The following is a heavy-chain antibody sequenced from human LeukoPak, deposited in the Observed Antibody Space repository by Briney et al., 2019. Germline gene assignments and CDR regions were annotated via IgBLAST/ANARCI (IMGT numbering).Heavy chain of an antibody. J-gene: IGHJ4*02. Sequence: GESLKISCKGSGYSFTSYWIGWVRQMPGKGLEWRGIIYSGDSDTRYSPSFQGQVTISADKSISTAYLQWSSLKASDTAMYYCARKGETGDYFNDYWGQGTLVTVSS. CDR2: IYSGDSDT. V-gene: IGHV5-51*01. D-gene: IGHD4-17*01. CDR1: GYSFTSYW. CDR3: ARKGETGDYFNDY.